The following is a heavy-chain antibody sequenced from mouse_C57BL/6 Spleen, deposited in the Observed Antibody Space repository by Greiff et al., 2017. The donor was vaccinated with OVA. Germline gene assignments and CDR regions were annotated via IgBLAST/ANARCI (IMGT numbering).Heavy chain of an antibody. D-gene: IGHD4-1*01. CDR2: ISYDGSN. V-gene: IGHV3-6*01. J-gene: IGHJ1*03. CDR1: GYSITSGYY. Sequence: ESGPGLVKPSQSLSLTCSVTGYSITSGYYWNWIRQFPGNKLEWMGYISYDGSNNYNPSLKNRISITRDTSKNQFFLKLNSVTTEDTATYYCALTGTWYFEGWGTGTTVTVSS. CDR3: ALTGTWYFEG.